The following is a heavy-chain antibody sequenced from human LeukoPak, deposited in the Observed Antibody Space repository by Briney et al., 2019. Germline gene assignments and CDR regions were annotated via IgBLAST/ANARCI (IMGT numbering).Heavy chain of an antibody. Sequence: PGGSLRLSCAASGFTFSNAWMSWVRQAPGKGLEWVSVIDSGSSTYYADSVKGRFTISRDNSKNTVYLQMNSLRVEDTAVFYCARVYSGWYDYWGQGTLVTVSS. CDR1: GFTFSNAW. D-gene: IGHD6-19*01. CDR2: IDSGSST. V-gene: IGHV3-53*01. J-gene: IGHJ4*02. CDR3: ARVYSGWYDY.